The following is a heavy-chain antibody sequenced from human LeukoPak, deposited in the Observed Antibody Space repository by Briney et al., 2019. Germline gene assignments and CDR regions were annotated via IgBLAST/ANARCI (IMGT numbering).Heavy chain of an antibody. D-gene: IGHD2-2*01. CDR3: ARDSTFDI. CDR1: GFTINSYH. CDR2: LYTGGKT. J-gene: IGHJ3*02. V-gene: IGHV3-53*01. Sequence: GGSLRLSCAASGFTINSYHMSWVRQAPGKGLEWVSVLYTGGKTSYAGAVRGRFTVSRDNSKNTLSLEMNSLRAEDTAVYYCARDSTFDIWGQGTVVTVSS.